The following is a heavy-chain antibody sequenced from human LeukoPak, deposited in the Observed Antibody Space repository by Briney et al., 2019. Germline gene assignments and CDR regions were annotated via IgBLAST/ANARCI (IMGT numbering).Heavy chain of an antibody. Sequence: GSLRLSCAASGFTLSSYGMHWVRQPPGKGLEWVALIRYDGSNKYSADPVKGRFAISRDNSKNTLYLQMDSLRAEDTAVYYCASGYGSGSYYNEGDDYWGQGTLVTVSS. CDR3: ASGYGSGSYYNEGDDY. D-gene: IGHD3-10*01. CDR2: IRYDGSNK. V-gene: IGHV3-30*02. J-gene: IGHJ4*02. CDR1: GFTLSSYG.